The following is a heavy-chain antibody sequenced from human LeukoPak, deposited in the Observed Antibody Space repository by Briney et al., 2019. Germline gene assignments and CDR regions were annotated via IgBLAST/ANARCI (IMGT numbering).Heavy chain of an antibody. CDR2: IYYSGST. J-gene: IGHJ2*01. V-gene: IGHV4-59*01. D-gene: IGHD6-19*01. CDR3: ARFSSGWHWYFDL. CDR1: GGSISSYY. Sequence: SETLSLTCTVSGGSISSYYWSWIRQPPGKGLEWIGYIYYSGSTNYNPSLKSRVAISVDTSKNQFSLKLSSVTAADTAVYYCARFSSGWHWYFDLWGRGTLVTVSS.